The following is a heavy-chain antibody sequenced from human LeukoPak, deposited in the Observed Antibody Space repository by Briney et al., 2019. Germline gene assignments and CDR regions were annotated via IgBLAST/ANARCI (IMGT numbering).Heavy chain of an antibody. CDR1: GYTFTSYY. CDR2: INPSGGGT. CDR3: ARGSLEAGAFDI. Sequence: ASVKVSCKASGYTFTSYYMHWVRQAPGQGLEWMGIINPSGGGTNYAQKFQGRVTMTRDMSTSTVYMELSSLRSEDTAVYYCARGSLEAGAFDIWGQGTMVTVSS. J-gene: IGHJ3*02. D-gene: IGHD1-1*01. V-gene: IGHV1-46*01.